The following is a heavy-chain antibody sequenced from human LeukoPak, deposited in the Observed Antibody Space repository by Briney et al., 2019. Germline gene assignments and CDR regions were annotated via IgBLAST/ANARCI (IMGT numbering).Heavy chain of an antibody. D-gene: IGHD4-17*01. CDR3: ARGGIDGDYAYYFDY. J-gene: IGHJ4*02. Sequence: PSETLSLTCTVSGGSISSYYWSWIRQPAGKGLEWIGYIYYSGSTNYNPSLKSRVTISVDTSKNQFSLKLSSVTAADTAVYYCARGGIDGDYAYYFDYWGQGTLVTVSS. V-gene: IGHV4-59*01. CDR2: IYYSGST. CDR1: GGSISSYY.